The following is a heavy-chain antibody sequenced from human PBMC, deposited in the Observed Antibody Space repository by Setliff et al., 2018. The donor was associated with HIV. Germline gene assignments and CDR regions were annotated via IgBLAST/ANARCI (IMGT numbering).Heavy chain of an antibody. CDR2: IYHSGST. J-gene: IGHJ1*01. CDR3: ARQWRDQYNSGVSTEYFQH. D-gene: IGHD3-22*01. Sequence: TLSLPCAVSAYSISSGYYWGWIRQPPGKGLEWIGSIYHSGSTYYNPSLMSRVTISVDTSKNQFSLKLRSVTAADTAVYYCARQWRDQYNSGVSTEYFQHWGLGTLVTVSS. CDR1: AYSISSGYY. V-gene: IGHV4-38-2*01.